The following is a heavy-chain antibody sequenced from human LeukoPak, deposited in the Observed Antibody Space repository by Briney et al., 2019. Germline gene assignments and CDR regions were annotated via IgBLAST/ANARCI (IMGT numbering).Heavy chain of an antibody. Sequence: PSETLSLTCTVSGGSISSYYWSWIRQPPGKGLEWIGEINHSGSTNYNPSLKSRVTISVDTSKNQFSLKLSSVTAADTAVYYCATGKNNDYWGQGTLVTVSS. CDR3: ATGKNNDY. D-gene: IGHD1-26*01. V-gene: IGHV4-34*01. J-gene: IGHJ4*02. CDR2: INHSGST. CDR1: GGSISSYY.